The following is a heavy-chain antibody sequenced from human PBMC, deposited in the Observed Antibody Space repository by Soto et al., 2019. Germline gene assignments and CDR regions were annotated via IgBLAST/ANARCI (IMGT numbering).Heavy chain of an antibody. D-gene: IGHD6-13*01. V-gene: IGHV4-39*01. CDR3: ARRGLVRDYYYGMDV. CDR2: IYYSGST. Sequence: SETLSLTCTVSGGSISSSSYYWGWIRQPPGKGLEWIGSIYYSGSTYYNPSLKSRVTISVDTSKNQFSLKLSSVTAADTAVYYCARRGLVRDYYYGMDVWGQGTTVTVSS. J-gene: IGHJ6*02. CDR1: GGSISSSSYY.